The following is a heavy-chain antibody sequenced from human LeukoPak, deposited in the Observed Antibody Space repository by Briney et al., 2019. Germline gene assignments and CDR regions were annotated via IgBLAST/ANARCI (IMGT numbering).Heavy chain of an antibody. Sequence: PGGSLRLSCAASGFTFSSYAMSWVRQAPGKGLEWVSAISGSGGSTYYADSVKGRFTISRDNSKNTLYLQMNSLRAEDTAVYYCAIYYYGSGSYYTLVYFQHWGQGTLVTVSS. V-gene: IGHV3-23*01. D-gene: IGHD3-10*01. CDR3: AIYYYGSGSYYTLVYFQH. J-gene: IGHJ1*01. CDR1: GFTFSSYA. CDR2: ISGSGGST.